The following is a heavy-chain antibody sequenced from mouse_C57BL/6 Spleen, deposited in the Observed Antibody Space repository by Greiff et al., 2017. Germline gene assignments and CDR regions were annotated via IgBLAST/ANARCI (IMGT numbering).Heavy chain of an antibody. Sequence: VKLMESGPELVKPGASVKISCKASGYAFSSSWMNWVKPRPGKGLEWIGRIYPGDGDTNYNGKFKGKATLTADKSSSTAYMQLSSLTSEDSAVYFCAREGGYDGFAYWGQGTLVTVSA. CDR3: AREGGYDGFAY. D-gene: IGHD2-2*01. CDR1: GYAFSSSW. CDR2: IYPGDGDT. V-gene: IGHV1-82*01. J-gene: IGHJ3*01.